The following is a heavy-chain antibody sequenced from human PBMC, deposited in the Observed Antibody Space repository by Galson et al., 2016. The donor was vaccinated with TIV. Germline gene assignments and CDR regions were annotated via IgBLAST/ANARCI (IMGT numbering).Heavy chain of an antibody. CDR2: IWYDGSRK. CDR1: GFIFSNYA. D-gene: IGHD1-26*01. V-gene: IGHV3-33*01. Sequence: SLRLSCAASGFIFSNYAIHWVRQPPGKGLEWVALIWYDGSRKTYVDSVKGRFTISRDDSKNAAFLQMNNLRAEDTAVYYCARGPYLSGSYQNWYFDLWGRGTLVIGSS. J-gene: IGHJ2*01. CDR3: ARGPYLSGSYQNWYFDL.